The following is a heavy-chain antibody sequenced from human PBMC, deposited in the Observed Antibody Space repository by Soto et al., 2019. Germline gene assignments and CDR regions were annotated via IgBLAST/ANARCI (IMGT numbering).Heavy chain of an antibody. CDR1: GYTFTSYA. Sequence: GASVKVSCKASGYTFTSYAMHWVRQAPGQRLEWMGWINAGNGNTKYSQKFQGRVTITRDTSASTAYMELSSLRSEDTAVYYCARGQDDYGDSTPHDYWGQGTLVTVSS. CDR2: INAGNGNT. V-gene: IGHV1-3*01. D-gene: IGHD4-17*01. J-gene: IGHJ4*02. CDR3: ARGQDDYGDSTPHDY.